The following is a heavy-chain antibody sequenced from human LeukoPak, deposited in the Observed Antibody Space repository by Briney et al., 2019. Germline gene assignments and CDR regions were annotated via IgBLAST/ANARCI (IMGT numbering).Heavy chain of an antibody. Sequence: GASVKVSCKAAGDTISAYSLNWVRQAPGQGLEWMGGIIPIFGRAYYAQNLQGRVTITADKSTSTAYMELSSLGSEDTAIYYCAKGRGRLHVNRGVYNYHYYMEVWGTGTTVILSS. V-gene: IGHV1-69*06. CDR3: AKGRGRLHVNRGVYNYHYYMEV. CDR1: GDTISAYS. D-gene: IGHD3-10*01. CDR2: IIPIFGRA. J-gene: IGHJ6*03.